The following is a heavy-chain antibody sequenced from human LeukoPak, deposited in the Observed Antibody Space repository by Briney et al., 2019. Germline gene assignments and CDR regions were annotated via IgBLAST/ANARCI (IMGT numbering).Heavy chain of an antibody. CDR3: ARDQLWFGESRAFDI. Sequence: PSETLSLTCTVSGGSISSGGYYWSWIRQHPGKGLEWIGCIYYSGSTYYNPSLKSRVTISVDTSKNQFSLKLSSVTAADTAVYYCARDQLWFGESRAFDIWGQGTMVTVSS. CDR2: IYYSGST. V-gene: IGHV4-31*03. CDR1: GGSISSGGYY. J-gene: IGHJ3*02. D-gene: IGHD3-10*01.